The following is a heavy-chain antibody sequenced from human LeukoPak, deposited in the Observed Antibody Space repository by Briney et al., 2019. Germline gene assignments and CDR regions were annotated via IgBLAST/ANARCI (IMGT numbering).Heavy chain of an antibody. D-gene: IGHD1-26*01. J-gene: IGHJ4*02. Sequence: ASVKVSCKASGGTFSSYAISWVRQAPGQGLEWMGWISAYNGNTNYAQKLQGRVTMTTDTSTSTAYMELRSLRSDDTAVYYCARMETPAYSGSYYWPQYDWGQGTLVTVSS. CDR3: ARMETPAYSGSYYWPQYD. CDR2: ISAYNGNT. CDR1: GGTFSSYA. V-gene: IGHV1-18*01.